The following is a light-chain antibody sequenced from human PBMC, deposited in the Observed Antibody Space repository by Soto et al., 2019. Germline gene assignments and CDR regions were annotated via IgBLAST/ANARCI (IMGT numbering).Light chain of an antibody. CDR2: AAS. CDR1: QGIGSY. CDR3: QPLKRYPLS. J-gene: IGKJ4*01. Sequence: IQLTQSPSSLSASIGDRVTITCRASQGIGSYLAWYRQKAGKAPELLIEAASTLQSGVPSRFSGSGSGTDFALTISSLQPEDFATYYCQPLKRYPLSFGEGTKVQSK. V-gene: IGKV1-9*01.